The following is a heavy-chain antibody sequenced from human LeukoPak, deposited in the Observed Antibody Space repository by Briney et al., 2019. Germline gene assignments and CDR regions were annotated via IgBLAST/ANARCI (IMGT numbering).Heavy chain of an antibody. CDR2: ISSSSSYI. D-gene: IGHD1-26*01. CDR1: GFTFSSYS. V-gene: IGHV3-21*01. Sequence: GGSLRLSCAASGFTFSSYSMNWVRQAPGKELEWVSSISSSSSYIYYADSVKGRFTISRDNAKNSLYLQMNSLRAEDTAVHYCARAGYSGSYPIREPPFDYWGQGTLVTVSS. CDR3: ARAGYSGSYPIREPPFDY. J-gene: IGHJ4*02.